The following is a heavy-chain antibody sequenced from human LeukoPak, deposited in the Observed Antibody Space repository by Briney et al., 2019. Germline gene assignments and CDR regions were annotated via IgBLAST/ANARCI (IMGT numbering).Heavy chain of an antibody. CDR3: AREVATMVRGVDY. J-gene: IGHJ4*02. CDR1: GGSISSSSYY. V-gene: IGHV4-39*07. D-gene: IGHD3-10*01. Sequence: SETLSLTCTVSGGSISSSSYYWGWFRQPPGKGLEWIGSIYYSGSTYYNPSLKSRVTISVDTSKNQFSLKLSSVTAADTAVYYCAREVATMVRGVDYWGQGTLVTVSS. CDR2: IYYSGST.